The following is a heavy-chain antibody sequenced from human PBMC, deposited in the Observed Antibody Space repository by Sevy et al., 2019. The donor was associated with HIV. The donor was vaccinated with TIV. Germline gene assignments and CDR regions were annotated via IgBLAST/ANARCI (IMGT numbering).Heavy chain of an antibody. D-gene: IGHD3-10*01. CDR2: ISSSSSYI. CDR3: ARDGLGYYGSGGQDY. CDR1: GFTFSSYS. Sequence: GGSLRLSCAASGFTFSSYSMNWVRQAPGKGLEWVSSISSSSSYIYYADSVKGRFTISRDNAKNSLYLQMNSLGAEDTAVYYCARDGLGYYGSGGQDYWGQGTLVTVSS. J-gene: IGHJ4*02. V-gene: IGHV3-21*01.